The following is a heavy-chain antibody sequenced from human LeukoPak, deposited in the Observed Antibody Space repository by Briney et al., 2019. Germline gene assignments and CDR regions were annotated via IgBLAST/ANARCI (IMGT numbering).Heavy chain of an antibody. CDR2: ISAYNGNT. V-gene: IGHV1-18*01. CDR1: GYTFTSYG. D-gene: IGHD1-26*01. CDR3: ARGGGSYARGLDAFDI. Sequence: ASVKVSCKASGYTFTSYGISWVRPAPGQGLEWMGWISAYNGNTNYAQKLQGRVTMTTETSTSTAYMELRSLRSDDTAVYYCARGGGSYARGLDAFDIWGQGTMVTVSS. J-gene: IGHJ3*02.